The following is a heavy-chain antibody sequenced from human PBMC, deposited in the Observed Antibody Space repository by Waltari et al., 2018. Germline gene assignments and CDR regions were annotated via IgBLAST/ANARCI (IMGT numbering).Heavy chain of an antibody. J-gene: IGHJ5*02. CDR3: ARGELAYCGGDCSEYNWFDP. Sequence: QVQLVQSGAEVKKPGASVKVSCKASGYTFTSYDINWVRQATGQGLAWMGWMNPNNGNTGYEQKFQGRVTMTRNTSISTAYMELSSLRSEDTAVYYCARGELAYCGGDCSEYNWFDPWGQGTLVTVSS. V-gene: IGHV1-8*01. CDR2: MNPNNGNT. CDR1: GYTFTSYD. D-gene: IGHD2-21*02.